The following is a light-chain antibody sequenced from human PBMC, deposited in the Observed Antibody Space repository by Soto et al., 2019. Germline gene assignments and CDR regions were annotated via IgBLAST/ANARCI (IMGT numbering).Light chain of an antibody. CDR2: AVS. V-gene: IGLV2-14*01. CDR1: SSDIGGYNS. CDR3: AAWDDSLNGFYV. Sequence: QSVLTQPASVSGSPGQSTTISCTGTSSDIGGYNSVSWYQQHPCKAPKLVIYAVSNRPSGVSSRFSGSKSGNTASLTMSGLQAEDEATYYCAAWDDSLNGFYVFGTGTKVTVL. J-gene: IGLJ1*01.